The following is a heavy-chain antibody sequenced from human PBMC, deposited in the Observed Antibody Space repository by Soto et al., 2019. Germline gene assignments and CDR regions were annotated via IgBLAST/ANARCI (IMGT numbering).Heavy chain of an antibody. CDR2: FYYTGST. J-gene: IGHJ3*02. CDR1: GGPISSTSYY. CDR3: AKPRGGQQLEYRPSDAFDI. V-gene: IGHV4-39*01. D-gene: IGHD6-13*01. Sequence: QLQLQESGPGLVKPSETLSLTCTVSGGPISSTSYYWGWIRQPPGKGLEWIGSFYYTGSTYYNPSLKSRITISVDMSNNQFSLTLTSVTAADTAVYYCAKPRGGQQLEYRPSDAFDIWGQGTMVTVSA.